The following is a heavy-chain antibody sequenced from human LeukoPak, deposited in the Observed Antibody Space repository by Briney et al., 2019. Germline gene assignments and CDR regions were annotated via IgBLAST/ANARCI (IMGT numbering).Heavy chain of an antibody. Sequence: GGSLRLSCAVSGFDFGSYEMNGVRQAPGKGLEWVAYFAGSDTTKYYADSVRGRFTISRDNAKKSLYLQMNSLRAEDTALYYCTTLVYHLDSWGQRPLVTVSS. V-gene: IGHV3-48*03. D-gene: IGHD3-9*01. CDR3: TTLVYHLDS. CDR2: FAGSDTTK. J-gene: IGHJ5*01. CDR1: GFDFGSYE.